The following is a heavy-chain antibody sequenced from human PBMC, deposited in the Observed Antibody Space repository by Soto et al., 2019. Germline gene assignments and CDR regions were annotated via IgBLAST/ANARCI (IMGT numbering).Heavy chain of an antibody. D-gene: IGHD2-15*01. CDR2: IYYSGST. V-gene: IGHV4-59*08. CDR3: ARHLGSGVSRAPSQYFYCYKDV. CDR1: GGSISSYY. J-gene: IGHJ6*03. Sequence: PSETLSLTCTVSGGSISSYYWSWIRQPPGKGLEWIGYIYYSGSTNYNPSLKSRVTISVDTSKNQFSLKLSSVTAADTAVYYCARHLGSGVSRAPSQYFYCYKDVWGKGTTVTVSS.